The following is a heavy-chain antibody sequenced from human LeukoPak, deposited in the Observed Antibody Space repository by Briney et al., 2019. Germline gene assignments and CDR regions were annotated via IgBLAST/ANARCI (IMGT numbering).Heavy chain of an antibody. CDR3: ARCGYYDSSGYYPLYFDY. V-gene: IGHV3-48*03. CDR2: ISSSGSTI. J-gene: IGHJ4*02. D-gene: IGHD3-22*01. CDR1: GFTVSSKY. Sequence: PGGSLRLSCAASGFTVSSKYMNWVRQAPGKGLEWVSYISSSGSTIYYADSVKGRFTISRDNAKNSLYLQMNSLRAEDTAVYYCARCGYYDSSGYYPLYFDYWGQGTLVTVSS.